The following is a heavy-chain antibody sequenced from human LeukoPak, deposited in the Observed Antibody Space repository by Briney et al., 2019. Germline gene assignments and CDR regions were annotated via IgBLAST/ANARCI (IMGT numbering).Heavy chain of an antibody. V-gene: IGHV3-23*01. CDR3: AKYIAAAVYGMDV. D-gene: IGHD6-13*01. J-gene: IGHJ6*02. CDR2: ISGSGGST. Sequence: GGSLRLSCAASGFTFSSYVMSWVRQATGKGLEWVSAISGSGGSTYYADSVKGRFTISRDNSKNTLYLQMNSLRAEDTAVYYCAKYIAAAVYGMDVWGQGTTVTVSS. CDR1: GFTFSSYV.